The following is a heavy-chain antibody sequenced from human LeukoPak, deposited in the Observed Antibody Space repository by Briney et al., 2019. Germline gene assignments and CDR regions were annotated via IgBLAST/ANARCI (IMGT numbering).Heavy chain of an antibody. J-gene: IGHJ4*02. CDR3: AKDLNVAAAGYYFDY. V-gene: IGHV3-30*18. Sequence: GRSLRLSCAASGFTFSNYGMHWVRQAPGKGLEWVAVVANDGRDKRYADSVKGRFTISRDNSKNTVYLQMNSLRAEDTAVYYCAKDLNVAAAGYYFDYWGQGTLVTVPS. D-gene: IGHD6-13*01. CDR2: VANDGRDK. CDR1: GFTFSNYG.